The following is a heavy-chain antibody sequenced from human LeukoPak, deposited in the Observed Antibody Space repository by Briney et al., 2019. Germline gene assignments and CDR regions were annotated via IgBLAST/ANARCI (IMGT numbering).Heavy chain of an antibody. V-gene: IGHV4-38-2*01. Sequence: SETLSLTCAVSGYSISSGYYWSLIRQPPGKGLECVGNIYYSGSTNYNPSLKSRVTISVATSKNQFSLQLSSVTAADTAVYYCARVELRPMVRGVIDYWGQGTLVTVSS. CDR2: IYYSGST. CDR3: ARVELRPMVRGVIDY. D-gene: IGHD3-10*01. CDR1: GYSISSGYY. J-gene: IGHJ4*02.